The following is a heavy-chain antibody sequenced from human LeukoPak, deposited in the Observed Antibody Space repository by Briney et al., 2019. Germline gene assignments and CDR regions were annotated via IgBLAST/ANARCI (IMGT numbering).Heavy chain of an antibody. D-gene: IGHD4-11*01. V-gene: IGHV1-24*01. CDR3: ATGIGSNYGAYFDWFDP. CDR1: GYTFTELS. CDR2: FDPEDGET. J-gene: IGHJ5*02. Sequence: ASVKVSCKVSGYTFTELSMHWVRQAPGKGLEWMGGFDPEDGETIYAQKFQGRVTMTEDTSTDTAYMELSSLRSEDTAVCYCATGIGSNYGAYFDWFDPWGQGTLVTVSS.